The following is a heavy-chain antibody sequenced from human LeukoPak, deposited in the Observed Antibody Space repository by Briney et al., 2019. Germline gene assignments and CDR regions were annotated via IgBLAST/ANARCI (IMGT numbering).Heavy chain of an antibody. CDR2: ISSNGGST. V-gene: IGHV3-64*01. Sequence: GGSLRLSCAASGFTFSSYAMHWFRQAPGKGLEYVSAISSNGGSTYYANSVKGRFTISRDNSKNTLYLQMGSLRAEDMAVYYCARDRGGHFDYWGQGTLVTVSS. CDR3: ARDRGGHFDY. D-gene: IGHD3-10*01. J-gene: IGHJ4*02. CDR1: GFTFSSYA.